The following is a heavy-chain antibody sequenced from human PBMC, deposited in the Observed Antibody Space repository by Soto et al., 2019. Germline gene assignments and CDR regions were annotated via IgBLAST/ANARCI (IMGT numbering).Heavy chain of an antibody. D-gene: IGHD3-16*02. J-gene: IGHJ4*02. CDR3: AKASTYEYVWGSFRYYFDS. CDR2: ISGSGDRT. V-gene: IGHV3-23*01. CDR1: GFPFSIYG. Sequence: GGSLRLSCAASGFPFSIYGMSWVRQAPGKGLEWVSGISGSGDRTHYADSVKGRLTISRDNFKNTLYLQMNSLRAEDTAVYYCAKASTYEYVWGSFRYYFDSWGQGTLVTVSS.